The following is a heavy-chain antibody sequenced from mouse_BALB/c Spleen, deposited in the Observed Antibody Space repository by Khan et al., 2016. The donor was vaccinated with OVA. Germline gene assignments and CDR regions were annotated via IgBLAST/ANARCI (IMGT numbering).Heavy chain of an antibody. CDR1: GYSITSGYA. V-gene: IGHV3-2*02. CDR2: IRYSGDT. CDR3: ARGNYYGYYFDD. J-gene: IGHJ2*01. D-gene: IGHD1-1*01. Sequence: EVKLLESGPGLVKPSQSLSLTCTVTGYSITSGYAWNWIRQFPGNKLEWMGYIRYSGDTSYTPSLKSRISITRDTSKNQFFLQLNSVTTEDTATYYSARGNYYGYYFDDWGQGTTLTVSS.